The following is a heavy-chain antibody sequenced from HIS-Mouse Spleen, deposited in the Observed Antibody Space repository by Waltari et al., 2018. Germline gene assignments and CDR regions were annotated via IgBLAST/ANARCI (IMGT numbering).Heavy chain of an antibody. J-gene: IGHJ4*02. V-gene: IGHV3-30*04. CDR2: LSYDGSKK. D-gene: IGHD5-12*01. Sequence: QVQLVESGGGVVQPGRSLRLSCAASGFTFSSYAMHWVRQAPGKGLGWVAVLSYDGSKKNSADSVKGRFTISRDNSKNTLYLQMNSLRAEDTAVYYCARRYSGYDLGYWGQGTLVTVSS. CDR3: ARRYSGYDLGY. CDR1: GFTFSSYA.